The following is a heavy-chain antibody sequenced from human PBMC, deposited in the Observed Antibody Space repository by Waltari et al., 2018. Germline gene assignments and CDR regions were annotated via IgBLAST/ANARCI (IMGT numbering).Heavy chain of an antibody. Sequence: QVQLVESGGGVVHSGRSLRLSCVGSGFTFTNHGMNWVRQAPGKGLEWVAVIWYDGSNKNYVASVKGRFTISRDNSKNTMYLEMNRLRAEDTGVDWCATGGWGFYLDNWGQGTLVTFSS. CDR3: ATGGWGFYLDN. D-gene: IGHD7-27*01. J-gene: IGHJ4*02. V-gene: IGHV3-33*01. CDR2: IWYDGSNK. CDR1: GFTFTNHG.